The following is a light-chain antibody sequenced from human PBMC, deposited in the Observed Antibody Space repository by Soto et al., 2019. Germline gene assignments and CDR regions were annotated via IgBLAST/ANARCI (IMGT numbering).Light chain of an antibody. CDR1: QSVSGSY. J-gene: IGKJ1*01. CDR2: GAS. Sequence: EIVLTQSPGTLSLSPGERATLSCRASQSVSGSYLAWYQQKPGQAPRPLIYGASSRAIGIPDRFSGSGSGTDFTLTISRLEPEDFAVYYCQQYGSSPWTFDQGTKVEIK. V-gene: IGKV3-20*01. CDR3: QQYGSSPWT.